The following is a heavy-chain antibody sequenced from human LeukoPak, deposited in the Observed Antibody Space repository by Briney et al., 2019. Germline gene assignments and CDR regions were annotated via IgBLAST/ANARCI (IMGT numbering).Heavy chain of an antibody. CDR1: GGTFSSYA. Sequence: SVKVSCKASGGTFSSYAISWVRQAPGQGLEWMGGIIPIFGTANYAQKFQGRVTITTDESTSTAYMELSSLRSEDTAVYYYARDQSRDGYPLFYWGQGTLVTVSS. V-gene: IGHV1-69*05. J-gene: IGHJ4*02. CDR2: IIPIFGTA. D-gene: IGHD5-24*01. CDR3: ARDQSRDGYPLFY.